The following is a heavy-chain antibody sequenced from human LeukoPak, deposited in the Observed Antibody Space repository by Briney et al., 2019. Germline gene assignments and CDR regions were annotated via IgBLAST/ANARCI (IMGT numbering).Heavy chain of an antibody. CDR3: ARASKEVAATQYFQH. CDR1: GCTFTNYG. V-gene: IGHV1-18*01. D-gene: IGHD6-19*01. CDR2: ISAYNANT. Sequence: ASVKVSCKASGCTFTNYGFSWVRQAPGQGLEWMGWISAYNANTNYAQKLRGRVTMTTDTSTSTAYMELRSLTSDDTAVYYCARASKEVAATQYFQHWGQGTLVTVSS. J-gene: IGHJ1*01.